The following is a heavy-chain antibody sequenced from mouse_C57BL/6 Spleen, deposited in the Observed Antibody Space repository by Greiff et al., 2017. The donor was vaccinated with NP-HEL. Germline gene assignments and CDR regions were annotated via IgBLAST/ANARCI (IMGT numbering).Heavy chain of an antibody. CDR2: IDPSDSYT. Sequence: VQLQQPGAELVRPGTSVKLSCKASGYTFTSYWMHWVKQRPGQGLEWIGVIDPSDSYTNYNQKFKGKATLTVDTSSSTAYMQLSSLTSEDSAVYYCARHPRYDGYFYAMDYWGQGTSVTVSS. V-gene: IGHV1-59*01. D-gene: IGHD2-3*01. CDR3: ARHPRYDGYFYAMDY. J-gene: IGHJ4*01. CDR1: GYTFTSYW.